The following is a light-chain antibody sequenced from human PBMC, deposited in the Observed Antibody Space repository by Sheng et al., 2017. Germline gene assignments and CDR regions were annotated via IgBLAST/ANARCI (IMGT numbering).Light chain of an antibody. Sequence: QSALTQPASVSGSFGQSITISCTGTSSDIGGDFYVSWYQHHPGNAPKVLIYDVTERPSGVSNRFSGSKSGNTASLTISGLQAEDEADYYCCSFADRSPHVFGTGTKVTVL. CDR3: CSFADRSPHV. CDR1: SSDIGGDFY. CDR2: DVT. J-gene: IGLJ1*01. V-gene: IGLV2-14*03.